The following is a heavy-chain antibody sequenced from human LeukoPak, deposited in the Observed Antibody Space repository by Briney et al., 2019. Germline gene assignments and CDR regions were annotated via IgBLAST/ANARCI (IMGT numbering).Heavy chain of an antibody. Sequence: GGSLRHSCAASGFTFSDYYMNWIRQAPGKGLEWISYISSSGGTIYYADSVKGRFTISRDNAKNSLYLQMNSLRAEDTAVYYCAGYSSGWFGAFHIWGQGTMVTVSS. CDR2: ISSSGGTI. J-gene: IGHJ3*02. V-gene: IGHV3-11*04. CDR1: GFTFSDYY. D-gene: IGHD6-19*01. CDR3: AGYSSGWFGAFHI.